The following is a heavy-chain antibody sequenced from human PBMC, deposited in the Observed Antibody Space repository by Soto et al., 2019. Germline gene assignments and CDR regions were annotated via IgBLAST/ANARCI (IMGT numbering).Heavy chain of an antibody. Sequence: LRLSCAASGFTFSRYWMNWVRQAPGKGLEWVANIKQDGTEKNYVDSVKGRFTISRDNARNSLYLQMDSLRAEDIAVYFCARGDTHMITGMDSFDIWGQGTMVTVSS. D-gene: IGHD3-16*01. CDR3: ARGDTHMITGMDSFDI. V-gene: IGHV3-7*01. CDR2: IKQDGTEK. J-gene: IGHJ3*02. CDR1: GFTFSRYW.